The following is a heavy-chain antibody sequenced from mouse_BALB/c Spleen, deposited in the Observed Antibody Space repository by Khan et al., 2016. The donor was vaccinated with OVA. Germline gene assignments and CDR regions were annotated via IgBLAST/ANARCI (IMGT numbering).Heavy chain of an antibody. J-gene: IGHJ1*01. CDR2: ISSSGAT. D-gene: IGHD2-14*01. CDR1: GDSITSGF. Sequence: EVQLVESGPSLVKPSQTLSLTCSVAGDSITSGFWNWIRKFPGNKLEYMGYISSSGATYYSPSLKSRISITRDTSNNQYYLQLNSVTTEDPATYYCARWAYRYDRYFDVWGAGTTVTVSS. CDR3: ARWAYRYDRYFDV. V-gene: IGHV3-8*02.